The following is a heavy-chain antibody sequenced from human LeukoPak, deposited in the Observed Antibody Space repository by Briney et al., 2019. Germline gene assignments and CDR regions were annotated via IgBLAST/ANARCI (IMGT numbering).Heavy chain of an antibody. CDR3: ARIGVYYYDSSGYYDY. J-gene: IGHJ4*02. V-gene: IGHV2-70*11. CDR1: GFSLSTSGMC. CDR2: IDWDDDK. Sequence: SGPALVKPTQTLTLTCTFSGFSLSTSGMCVSWIRQPPGKALEWLGRIDWDDDKYYSTSLKTRLTISKDTSKNQVVLTMTNMDPVDTATYYCARIGVYYYDSSGYYDYWGQGTLVTVSS. D-gene: IGHD3-22*01.